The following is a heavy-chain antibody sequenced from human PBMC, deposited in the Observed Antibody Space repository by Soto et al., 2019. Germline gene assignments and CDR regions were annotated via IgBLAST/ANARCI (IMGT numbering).Heavy chain of an antibody. J-gene: IGHJ4*02. D-gene: IGHD2-15*01. Sequence: QVQLVQSGAEVKKPGSSVKVSCKASGGTFSSYAISWVRQAPGQGLEWMGGIIPIFGTANYAQKFQGRVTITADESTSTAYMELSSLRSEDMAVYYCARSPVSIVVVVAATEYYFDYWGQGTLVTVSS. CDR1: GGTFSSYA. CDR2: IIPIFGTA. V-gene: IGHV1-69*12. CDR3: ARSPVSIVVVVAATEYYFDY.